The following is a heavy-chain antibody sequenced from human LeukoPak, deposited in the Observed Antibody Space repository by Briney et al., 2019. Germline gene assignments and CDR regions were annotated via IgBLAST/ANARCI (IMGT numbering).Heavy chain of an antibody. J-gene: IGHJ3*02. D-gene: IGHD2-2*01. V-gene: IGHV7-4-1*02. Sequence: AASVKVSCKASGYTINSYAMNWVRQAPGQGLEWMAWINTNTGNPTYAQGFTGRFVFSLDTSISTAYLHISGLKAEDTAVYYCARDGLRSRTSSSCYPGEDAFDIWGQGTMVTVSS. CDR3: ARDGLRSRTSSSCYPGEDAFDI. CDR1: GYTINSYA. CDR2: INTNTGNP.